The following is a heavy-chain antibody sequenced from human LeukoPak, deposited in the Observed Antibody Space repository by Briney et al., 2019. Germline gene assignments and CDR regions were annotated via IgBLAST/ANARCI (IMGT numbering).Heavy chain of an antibody. D-gene: IGHD2-2*01. Sequence: PSETLSLTCTVSGGAITSSSYYWGWIRQPPGKGLEWIGSIYYSGITYYNPSLKSRVTISVDTAKNQFSLKLSSVTAADTAVYYCARDESYAQRHDAFDIWGQGTMVTVSS. CDR1: GGAITSSSYY. CDR3: ARDESYAQRHDAFDI. V-gene: IGHV4-39*07. CDR2: IYYSGIT. J-gene: IGHJ3*02.